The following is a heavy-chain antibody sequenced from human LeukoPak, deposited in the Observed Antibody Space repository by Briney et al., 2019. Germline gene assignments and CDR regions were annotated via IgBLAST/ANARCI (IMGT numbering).Heavy chain of an antibody. J-gene: IGHJ6*02. D-gene: IGHD2-15*01. CDR3: ARANPRKYCSGGSCSKVYYCYYGMDV. CDR1: GGSFSGYY. Sequence: SETLSLTCAVYGGSFSGYYWSWIRQPPGKGLEWIGEINHSGSTNYNPSLKSRVTISVDTSKNQFSLKLSSVTAADTAVYYCARANPRKYCSGGSCSKVYYCYYGMDVWGQGTTVTVSS. V-gene: IGHV4-34*01. CDR2: INHSGST.